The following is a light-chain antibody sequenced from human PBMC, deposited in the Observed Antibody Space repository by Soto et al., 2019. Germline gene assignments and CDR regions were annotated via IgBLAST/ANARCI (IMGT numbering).Light chain of an antibody. CDR2: DAS. CDR3: QQYDNLPPTWT. Sequence: DIQMTQSPSSLSASVGNRVTITCQASQDIATYLNWHQQKPGKAPNLLIYDASNLETGVPSRFSGGGSGTHFTFTISNLQPEDIATYYCQQYDNLPPTWTFGQGTKVEIE. J-gene: IGKJ1*01. V-gene: IGKV1-33*01. CDR1: QDIATY.